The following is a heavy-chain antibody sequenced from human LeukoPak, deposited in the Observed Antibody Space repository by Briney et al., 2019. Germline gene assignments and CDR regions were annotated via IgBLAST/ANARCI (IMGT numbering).Heavy chain of an antibody. Sequence: GESLKISCKGSGYSFTSYWIGWVRQMPGKGLEWMGIIYPGDSDTRYSPSFQGQVTISADRSISTAYLQWSSLTASDTAMYYCARGRSGNLDALDIWGQGTMVTVSS. CDR2: IYPGDSDT. CDR3: ARGRSGNLDALDI. J-gene: IGHJ3*02. CDR1: GYSFTSYW. D-gene: IGHD1-14*01. V-gene: IGHV5-51*01.